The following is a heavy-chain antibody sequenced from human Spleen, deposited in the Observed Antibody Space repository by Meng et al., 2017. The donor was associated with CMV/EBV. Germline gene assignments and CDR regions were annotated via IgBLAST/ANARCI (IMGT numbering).Heavy chain of an antibody. J-gene: IGHJ6*02. D-gene: IGHD3-3*01. CDR3: ARDSEGNFWSGYSHGDDYGMDV. CDR2: ISAYNGNT. V-gene: IGHV1-18*01. Sequence: ASVKVSCKASGYTFTSYGNSWVRQAPGQGLEWMGWISAYNGNTNYAQKLQGRVTMTTVTSTSTAYMELRSLTSEDTAVYYCARDSEGNFWSGYSHGDDYGMDVWGQGTTVTVSS. CDR1: GYTFTSYG.